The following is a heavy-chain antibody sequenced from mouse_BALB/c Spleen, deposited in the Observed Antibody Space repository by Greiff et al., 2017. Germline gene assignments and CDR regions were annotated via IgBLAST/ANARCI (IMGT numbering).Heavy chain of an antibody. CDR2: INPGSGGT. CDR3: ARDGYDSRGAMDY. CDR1: GYAFTNYL. Sequence: QVQLQQSGAELVRPGTSVKVSCKASGYAFTNYLIEWVKQRPGQGLEWIGVINPGSGGTNYNEKFKGKATLTADKSSSTAYMQLSSLTSDDSAVYFCARDGYDSRGAMDYWGQGTSVTVS. J-gene: IGHJ4*01. V-gene: IGHV1-54*01. D-gene: IGHD2-2*01.